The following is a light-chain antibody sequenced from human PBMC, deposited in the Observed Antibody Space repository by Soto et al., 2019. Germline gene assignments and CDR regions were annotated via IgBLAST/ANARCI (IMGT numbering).Light chain of an antibody. V-gene: IGLV2-14*01. CDR2: EVS. J-gene: IGLJ2*01. Sequence: QSVLTQPASVSGSPGQSITISCTGTSSDVGAYNYVSWYQQHPGKVPQLIIYEVSNRPSGVSNRFSGSKSGNTASLTISGLQAEDEADYYCSSKRSSSNIFGGGTQLTVL. CDR1: SSDVGAYNY. CDR3: SSKRSSSNI.